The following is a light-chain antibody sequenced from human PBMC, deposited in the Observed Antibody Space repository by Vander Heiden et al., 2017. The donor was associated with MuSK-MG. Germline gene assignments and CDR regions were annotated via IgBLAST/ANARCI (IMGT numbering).Light chain of an antibody. Sequence: EIVLTQSPGTLSLSPGERATLSCRASQSVTSRHLAWYQQNPGQAPRLLIYGASNRATGIPDRFSGSGSGTDFTLTITRLEPEDFAVYYCQQYGSSPFTFGGGTKVEIK. CDR1: QSVTSRH. CDR2: GAS. J-gene: IGKJ4*01. V-gene: IGKV3-20*01. CDR3: QQYGSSPFT.